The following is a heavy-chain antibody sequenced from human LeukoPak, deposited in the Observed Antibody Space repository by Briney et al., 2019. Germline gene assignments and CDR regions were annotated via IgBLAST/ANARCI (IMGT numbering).Heavy chain of an antibody. CDR1: GFTFSTYA. J-gene: IGHJ4*02. CDR2: ISGSGGST. Sequence: GGSLRLSCAASGFTFSTYAMSWVRQAPGKGLEWVSGISGSGGSTWYADSVKGRFTISRDNSKKTLYLQMNSLRSEDTAVYYCAKDRATVTPKSLDYWGQGTLVTVSP. V-gene: IGHV3-23*01. CDR3: AKDRATVTPKSLDY. D-gene: IGHD4-17*01.